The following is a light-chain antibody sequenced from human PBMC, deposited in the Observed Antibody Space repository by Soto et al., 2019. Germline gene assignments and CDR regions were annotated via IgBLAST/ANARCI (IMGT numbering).Light chain of an antibody. Sequence: IVLTQSPGTLSLSPWERATLSCRASQSVSYYLAWYQQKPGQAPRLLIYGASTRATGIPARFSGSGSGTDFTLTISSLQSEDFAVYYCRQYNNWPWTFGQGTKVDIK. V-gene: IGKV3-15*01. J-gene: IGKJ1*01. CDR3: RQYNNWPWT. CDR1: QSVSYY. CDR2: GAS.